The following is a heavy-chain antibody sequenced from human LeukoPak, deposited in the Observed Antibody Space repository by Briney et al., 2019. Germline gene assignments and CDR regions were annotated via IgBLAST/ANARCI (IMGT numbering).Heavy chain of an antibody. Sequence: ASVKVSCKASGGTFSSYAISWVRQAPGQGLKWMGGIIPIFGTANYAQKFQGRVTITADESTSTAYMELSSLRSEDTAVYYCARTTVTTESGFGYWGQGTLVTVSS. D-gene: IGHD4-17*01. CDR2: IIPIFGTA. CDR3: ARTTVTTESGFGY. J-gene: IGHJ4*02. V-gene: IGHV1-69*01. CDR1: GGTFSSYA.